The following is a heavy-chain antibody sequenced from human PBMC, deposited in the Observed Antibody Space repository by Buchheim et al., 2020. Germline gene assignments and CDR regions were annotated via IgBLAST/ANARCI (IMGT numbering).Heavy chain of an antibody. D-gene: IGHD4-17*01. Sequence: EVQLLESGGGLAQPGGSLRLSCAASAFTFSSYAMSWVRQAPGKGLEWVSSLSGSGGSTYYADSVKGRFTISRANSKNTLYLQMNSLRAEDTAVYYCAKDDGDYVGYYGMDVWGQGTT. CDR3: AKDDGDYVGYYGMDV. CDR1: AFTFSSYA. V-gene: IGHV3-23*01. CDR2: LSGSGGST. J-gene: IGHJ6*02.